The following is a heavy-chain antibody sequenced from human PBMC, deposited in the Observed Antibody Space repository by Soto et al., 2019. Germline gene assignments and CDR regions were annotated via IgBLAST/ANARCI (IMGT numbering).Heavy chain of an antibody. CDR1: GGTFSSYA. D-gene: IGHD6-13*01. Sequence: ASVKVSCKASGGTFSSYAISWVRQAPGQGLEWMGGIIPIFGTANYAQKFQGRVTITADESTSTAYMELSSLRSEDTAVYYCARNVAAALTGIRDYCYVMAVWGQGSTVTVSS. CDR2: IIPIFGTA. J-gene: IGHJ6*02. CDR3: ARNVAAALTGIRDYCYVMAV. V-gene: IGHV1-69*13.